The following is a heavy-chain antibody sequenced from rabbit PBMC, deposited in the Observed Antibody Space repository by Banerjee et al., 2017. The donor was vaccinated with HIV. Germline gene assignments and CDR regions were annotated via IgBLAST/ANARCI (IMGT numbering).Heavy chain of an antibody. CDR3: ARDPVGYYFNL. D-gene: IGHD4-2*01. CDR2: IYTGSGST. J-gene: IGHJ4*01. CDR1: GFDLSSYYY. Sequence: QEQLEESGGGLVKPEGSLTLTCKASGFDLSSYYYMCWVRQAPGKGLEWIACIYTGSGSTYYASWAKGRFTISKTSSTTVTLQMTSLTAADTATYFCARDPVGYYFNLWGQGTLVTVS. V-gene: IGHV1S45*01.